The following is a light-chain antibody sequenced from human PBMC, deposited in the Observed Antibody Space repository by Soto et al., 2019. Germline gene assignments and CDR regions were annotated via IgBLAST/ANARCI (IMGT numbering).Light chain of an antibody. CDR1: QTASHW. CDR3: KQYNFFWT. V-gene: IGKV1-5*03. Sequence: DIQMTQSPSTLAASGGDRVTITCRASQTASHWLAWYQQKPGKVPKLLIYKASSLESGVPSRFSGSGFGTEFTITITTLPPDDLAKYYCKQYNFFWTFGQGTKVE. J-gene: IGKJ1*01. CDR2: KAS.